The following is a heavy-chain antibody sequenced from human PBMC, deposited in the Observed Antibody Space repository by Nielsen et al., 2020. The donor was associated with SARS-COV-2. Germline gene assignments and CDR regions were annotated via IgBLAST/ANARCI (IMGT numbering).Heavy chain of an antibody. J-gene: IGHJ4*02. CDR2: IKQDESEK. CDR1: GFTFSSYA. CDR3: ARWDSYGFYYFDY. V-gene: IGHV3-7*01. D-gene: IGHD5-18*01. Sequence: GGSLRLSCAASGFTFSSYAMSWVRQAPGKGLEWVANIKQDESEKYYVDSVKGRFTISRDNAKNSLYLQMNSLRAEDTAVYYCARWDSYGFYYFDYWGQGTLVTVSS.